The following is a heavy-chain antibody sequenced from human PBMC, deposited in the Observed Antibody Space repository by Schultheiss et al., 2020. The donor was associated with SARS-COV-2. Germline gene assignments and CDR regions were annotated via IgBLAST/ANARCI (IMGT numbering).Heavy chain of an antibody. CDR2: ISWNSGSI. Sequence: SLKISCAASGFTFDDYAMHWVRQAPGKGLEWVSGISWNSGSIGYADSVKGRFTISRDNAKNTLYLQMNSLSAEDTAVYYCVRDRTVTTRGLSYYYYYYGMDVWGQGTTVTVSS. J-gene: IGHJ6*02. CDR1: GFTFDDYA. CDR3: VRDRTVTTRGLSYYYYYYGMDV. V-gene: IGHV3-9*01. D-gene: IGHD4-11*01.